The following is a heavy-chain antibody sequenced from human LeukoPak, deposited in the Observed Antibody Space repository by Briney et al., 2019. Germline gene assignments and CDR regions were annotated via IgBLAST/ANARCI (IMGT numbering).Heavy chain of an antibody. D-gene: IGHD3-16*02. Sequence: SGGSLRLSCAASGFTFSGYWMNWVRQAPGKGLEWVANINQDGTKRNYLDSVRGRFTISRDNAENSVYLQTNRLRAEDTAVYYCARDGDYDYIWGSYRFEDWGQGILVTVSS. CDR2: INQDGTKR. CDR3: ARDGDYDYIWGSYRFED. CDR1: GFTFSGYW. V-gene: IGHV3-7*03. J-gene: IGHJ4*02.